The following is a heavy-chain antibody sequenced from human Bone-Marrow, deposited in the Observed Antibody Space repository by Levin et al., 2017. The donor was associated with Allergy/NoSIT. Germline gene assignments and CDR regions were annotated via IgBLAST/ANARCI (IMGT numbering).Heavy chain of an antibody. CDR1: GDRFSDYY. J-gene: IGHJ3*01. Sequence: ASVKVSCKASGDRFSDYYIHWVRQTPGQGLEWMGCINPKSGDTLYGQKFQGRVVMTRDKFVTTVYMTVSSLRPDDTALVYCARGDTDSWSRPYHFWGQGTMVTVSS. D-gene: IGHD2-2*02. V-gene: IGHV1-2*02. CDR2: INPKSGDT. CDR3: ARGDTDSWSRPYHF.